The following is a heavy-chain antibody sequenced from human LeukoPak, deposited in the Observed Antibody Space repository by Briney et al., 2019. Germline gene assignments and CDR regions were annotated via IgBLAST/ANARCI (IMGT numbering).Heavy chain of an antibody. J-gene: IGHJ5*02. CDR3: ARGEVVISDNWFDP. V-gene: IGHV1-69*04. Sequence: SVKVSCKASGGTFSSYAISWVRQAPGQGLEWMGRIIPILGIANYAQKFQGRVTITADKSTSTAYMELSSLRSEDTAVYYCARGEVVISDNWFDPWGQGTLVTVSS. CDR2: IIPILGIA. D-gene: IGHD3-22*01. CDR1: GGTFSSYA.